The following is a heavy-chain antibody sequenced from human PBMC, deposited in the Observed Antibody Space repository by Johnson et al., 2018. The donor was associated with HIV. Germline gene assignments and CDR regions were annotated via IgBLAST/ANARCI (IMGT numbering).Heavy chain of an antibody. V-gene: IGHV3-7*03. D-gene: IGHD2-8*01. CDR3: TTARTYF. CDR1: GFTFSSYA. Sequence: MLLVESGGGVVQPGRSLRLSCAASGFTFSSYAMHWVRQAPGKGLEWVANIKKEGSEKYYVDSVKGRFTISRDNSKNTLYLQMNSLKTEDTAVYYCTTARTYFWGQGTMVTVSS. CDR2: IKKEGSEK. J-gene: IGHJ3*01.